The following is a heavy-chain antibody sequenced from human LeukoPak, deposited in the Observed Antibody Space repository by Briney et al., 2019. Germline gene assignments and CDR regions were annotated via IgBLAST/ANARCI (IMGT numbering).Heavy chain of an antibody. CDR1: GFSVSSNY. CDR3: ARDSEYGVDY. Sequence: GGSLRLSCAASGFSVSSNYMSWVRQAPGKGLEWLSVIYSGGSTSYADSVKGRFTISRDNSKNTLYLQMNSLRAGDTAVYYCARDSEYGVDYWGQGTLVTVSS. V-gene: IGHV3-53*01. J-gene: IGHJ4*02. CDR2: IYSGGST. D-gene: IGHD2-2*01.